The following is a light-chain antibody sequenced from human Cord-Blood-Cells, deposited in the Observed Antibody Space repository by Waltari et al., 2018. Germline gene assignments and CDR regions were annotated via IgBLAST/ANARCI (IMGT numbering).Light chain of an antibody. J-gene: IGLJ3*02. Sequence: QSALTQPASVSGSPGQSITISCTGTSSDVGGYNYVSWYQQHPGKAPKPMIYAVSNRPSVVSNRFSGSKSGNTASLTISGLQAEDEADYYCSSYTSSSTLVFGGGTKLTVL. CDR3: SSYTSSSTLV. V-gene: IGLV2-14*03. CDR1: SSDVGGYNY. CDR2: AVS.